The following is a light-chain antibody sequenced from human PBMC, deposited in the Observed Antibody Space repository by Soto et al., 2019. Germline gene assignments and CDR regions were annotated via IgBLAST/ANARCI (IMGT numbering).Light chain of an antibody. J-gene: IGKJ4*01. CDR3: HQYGSSPLT. CDR2: GAS. CDR1: QSVSSSY. V-gene: IGKV3-20*01. Sequence: EIVLTQSPGTLSLSAGERGTLSCRASQSVSSSYLAWYQQKPGQAPRLLIYGASNRATGIPDRFSGSGSGTDFILTISSLEPEDFAVYYCHQYGSSPLTFGGGTKLEIK.